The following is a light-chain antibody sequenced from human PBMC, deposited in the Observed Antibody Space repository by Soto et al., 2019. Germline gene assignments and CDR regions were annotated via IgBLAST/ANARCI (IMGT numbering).Light chain of an antibody. J-gene: IGKJ5*01. CDR1: QAIDTY. CDR3: QQLNSFPFI. V-gene: IGKV1-9*01. Sequence: DIQLTQSPSFLSASVGDRVTITCRASQAIDTYLAWYQQKPGKAPKLLIYAASLLQSGVPSRFSGSGSGTEFTLTINSLPPEDFASYYCQQLNSFPFIFGQATRLEIK. CDR2: AAS.